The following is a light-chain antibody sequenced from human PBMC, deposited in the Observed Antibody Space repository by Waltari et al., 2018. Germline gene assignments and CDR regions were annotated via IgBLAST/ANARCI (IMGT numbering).Light chain of an antibody. CDR2: AAS. Sequence: DIQMTQSPSSLSASVGDRVTITCRASQGIYNSLAWYQQKPGKAPKLLLFAASSLESGVPSRFSGSGSGTDYTLSISSLQPEDFATYYCQQYYSTPPYTFGQGTKLEIK. CDR1: QGIYNS. J-gene: IGKJ2*01. CDR3: QQYYSTPPYT. V-gene: IGKV1-NL1*01.